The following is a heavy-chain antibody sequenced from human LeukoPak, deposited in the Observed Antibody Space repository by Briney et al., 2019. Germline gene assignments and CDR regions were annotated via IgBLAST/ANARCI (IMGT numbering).Heavy chain of an antibody. CDR3: ARNFGYCDNGSCGDFDS. V-gene: IGHV4-4*02. CDR2: IYWSGRT. Sequence: PSETLSLTCAVSGGSISSTNWWSWVRQAPGQGLEWIGEIYWSGRTNYNPSLKSRVSISLDKFNNQFSVKLTSVTAADTAVYYCARNFGYCDNGSCGDFDSWGQGTQVTVSS. CDR1: GGSISSTNW. J-gene: IGHJ4*02. D-gene: IGHD2-15*01.